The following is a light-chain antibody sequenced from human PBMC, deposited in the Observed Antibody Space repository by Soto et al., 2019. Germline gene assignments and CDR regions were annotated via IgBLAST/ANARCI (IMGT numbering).Light chain of an antibody. CDR1: QSVSNQ. CDR3: QQRAGSST. J-gene: IGKJ5*01. Sequence: EIVLTQSPVTLSLSPGERATLSCRASQSVSNQLAWYQQKPGQAPRLLIYDASRRVTGIPLRFSGSGSGTDFTLTLSSLEPEDFAVYYCQQRAGSSTFGQGTRLEIK. V-gene: IGKV3-11*01. CDR2: DAS.